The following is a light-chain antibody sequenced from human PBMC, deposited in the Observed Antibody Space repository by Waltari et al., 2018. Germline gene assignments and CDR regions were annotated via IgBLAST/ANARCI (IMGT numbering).Light chain of an antibody. CDR1: QSLLHTDGYNY. V-gene: IGKV2-28*01. CDR3: MQAVQGLS. CDR2: LAS. Sequence: EIVMTQSPLSLPVTPGEPASISCRSSQSLLHTDGYNYLDWYLQKAGQSPPLLIYLASLRAAGVPDRFSGSGSGTDFTLKISRVEAEDVGVYYCMQAVQGLSFGGGTKVEI. J-gene: IGKJ4*01.